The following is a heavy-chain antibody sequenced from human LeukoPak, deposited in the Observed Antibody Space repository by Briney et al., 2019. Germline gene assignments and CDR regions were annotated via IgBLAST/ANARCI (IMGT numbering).Heavy chain of an antibody. Sequence: TFSSSGSTMYYADSVKGRFTISRDNAKNSLYLQMNSLRAEDTAVYYCAKEGAAAGAFDYWGQGTLVTVSS. CDR3: AKEGAAAGAFDY. V-gene: IGHV3-69-1*01. D-gene: IGHD6-13*01. CDR2: SSSGSTM. J-gene: IGHJ4*02.